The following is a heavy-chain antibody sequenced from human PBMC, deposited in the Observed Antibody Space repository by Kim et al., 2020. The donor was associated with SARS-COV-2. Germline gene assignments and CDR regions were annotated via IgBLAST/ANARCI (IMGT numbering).Heavy chain of an antibody. Sequence: GGSLRLSCAASGFTFSSYGMHWVRQAPGKGLEWVAVIWYDGSNKYYADSVKGRFTISRDNSKNTLYLQMNSLRAEDTAVYYCAKDGGFGELLQGDFDYWGQGTLVTVSS. CDR1: GFTFSSYG. J-gene: IGHJ4*02. CDR3: AKDGGFGELLQGDFDY. V-gene: IGHV3-33*06. CDR2: IWYDGSNK. D-gene: IGHD3-10*01.